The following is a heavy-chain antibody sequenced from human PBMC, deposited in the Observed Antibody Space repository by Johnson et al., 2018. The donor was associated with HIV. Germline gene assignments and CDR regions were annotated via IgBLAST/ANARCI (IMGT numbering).Heavy chain of an antibody. CDR2: IIGGSGGAT. CDR1: GFTFSTNV. Sequence: EVQLVESGGGLAQPGGSLRLSCSASGFTFSTNVMSWVRQAPGKGLEWVASIIGGSGGATYFADSVKGLFTISSDNSKNTLFLQMNSLRAEDTDGYYCAVMTEIVVVPAATSDDALDIWGQGTMVTVSS. J-gene: IGHJ3*02. CDR3: AVMTEIVVVPAATSDDALDI. V-gene: IGHV3-23*04. D-gene: IGHD2-2*01.